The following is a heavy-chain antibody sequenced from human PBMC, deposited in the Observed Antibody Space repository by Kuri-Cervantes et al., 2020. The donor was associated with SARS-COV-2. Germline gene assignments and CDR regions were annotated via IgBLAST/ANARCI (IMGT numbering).Heavy chain of an antibody. D-gene: IGHD3-3*01. Sequence: ESLKISCPVSGGPISSHYWSWIRQPPGKGLEWIGYIYYSGSTNYNPSLKSRVTISVDTSKNQFSLKLSSVTADDTAVYYCARGVFITNPPSYYYYMDVWGKGTTVTVSS. J-gene: IGHJ6*03. CDR2: IYYSGST. V-gene: IGHV4-59*11. CDR3: ARGVFITNPPSYYYYMDV. CDR1: GGPISSHY.